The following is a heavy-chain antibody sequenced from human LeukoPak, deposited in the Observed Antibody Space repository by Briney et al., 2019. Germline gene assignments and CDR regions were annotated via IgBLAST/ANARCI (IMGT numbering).Heavy chain of an antibody. Sequence: ASVKVSFKASGYTFTGYYMHWVRQAPAQGLEWMGWINPNSGGTNYAQKFQGRVTMTRDTSISTAYMELSRLRSDDTAVYYCARGPNYDSSGYQGYWGQGTLVTVSS. V-gene: IGHV1-2*02. J-gene: IGHJ4*02. CDR1: GYTFTGYY. D-gene: IGHD3-22*01. CDR3: ARGPNYDSSGYQGY. CDR2: INPNSGGT.